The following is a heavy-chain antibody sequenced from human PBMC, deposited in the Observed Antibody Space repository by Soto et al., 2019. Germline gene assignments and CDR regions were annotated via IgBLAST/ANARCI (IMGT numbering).Heavy chain of an antibody. J-gene: IGHJ6*02. D-gene: IGHD4-17*01. CDR3: VRRSTVSYYAVDV. CDR2: TSYDGSIN. V-gene: IGHV3-30*04. CDR1: GCGFGSYE. Sequence: PXGSLRRCCAVSGCGFGSYEMPWVRQGPGKGLEWVTLTSYDGSINYYADSVKGRFTMSRDNSKNLLYLQMNSLRTEDKAVYYCVRRSTVSYYAVDVWGQGTKVTVYS.